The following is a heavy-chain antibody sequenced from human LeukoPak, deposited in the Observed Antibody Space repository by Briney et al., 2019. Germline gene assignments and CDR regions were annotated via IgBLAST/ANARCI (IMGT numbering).Heavy chain of an antibody. J-gene: IGHJ3*02. CDR3: ARALYFDWLLPFDI. Sequence: NSSETLSLTCAVYGGSFSGYYWSWIRQPPGKGLEWIGEINHSGSTNYNPSLKSRVTISVDTSKNQFSLKLSSVTAADTAVYYCARALYFDWLLPFDIWGQGTMVTVSS. V-gene: IGHV4-34*01. D-gene: IGHD3-9*01. CDR2: INHSGST. CDR1: GGSFSGYY.